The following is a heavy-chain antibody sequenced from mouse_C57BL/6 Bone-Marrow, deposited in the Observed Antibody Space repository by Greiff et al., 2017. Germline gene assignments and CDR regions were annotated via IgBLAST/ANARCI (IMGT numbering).Heavy chain of an antibody. CDR2: ISSGGDYI. CDR3: TRDDYYGSRDAY. D-gene: IGHD1-1*01. J-gene: IGHJ3*01. Sequence: EVKLMESGEGLVKPGGSLKLSCAASGFTFSSYAMSWVRQTPEKRLEWVAYISSGGDYIYYADTVKGRFTISRDNARNTLYLQMSSLKSEDTAMYYCTRDDYYGSRDAYWGQGTLVTVSA. CDR1: GFTFSSYA. V-gene: IGHV5-9-1*02.